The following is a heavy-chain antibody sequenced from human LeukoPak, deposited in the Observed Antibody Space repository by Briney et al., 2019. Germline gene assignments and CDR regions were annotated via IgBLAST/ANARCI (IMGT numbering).Heavy chain of an antibody. V-gene: IGHV1-2*02. Sequence: GASVKVSCKASGYTFTGYYMHWVRQAPGQGLEWMGWINPNNGGTNYAQKFQGRVTMTRDTSISTAYMELSRLLSDDTAVYYCATDSLGIAAAGSDIRSGYAFDIWGQGTMVTVSS. CDR2: INPNNGGT. CDR3: ATDSLGIAAAGSDIRSGYAFDI. D-gene: IGHD6-13*01. J-gene: IGHJ3*02. CDR1: GYTFTGYY.